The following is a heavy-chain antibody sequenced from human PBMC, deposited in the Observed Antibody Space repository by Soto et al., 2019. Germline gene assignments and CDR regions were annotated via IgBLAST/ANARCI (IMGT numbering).Heavy chain of an antibody. Sequence: ASVKVSCKASGGTFSSYAISWVRQAPGQGLEWMGRIIPILGIANYAQKFQGRVTITADKSTSTAYMELSSLRSEDTAVYYCARSHTGDYGDYYYYYGMDVWGQGTTVTVSS. V-gene: IGHV1-69*04. CDR1: GGTFSSYA. J-gene: IGHJ6*02. CDR3: ARSHTGDYGDYYYYYGMDV. CDR2: IIPILGIA. D-gene: IGHD4-17*01.